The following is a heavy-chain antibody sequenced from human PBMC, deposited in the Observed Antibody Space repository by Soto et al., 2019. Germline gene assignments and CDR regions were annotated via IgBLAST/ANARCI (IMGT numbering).Heavy chain of an antibody. CDR2: INPRFGDT. CDR3: ARNIDYYYGPGSGNGHGF. CDR1: GYTFTAYY. V-gene: IGHV1-2*02. Sequence: QVQLVQSGAELKEPGDSVRVSCEASGYTFTAYYIHWVRQAPGQGLEWMGWINPRFGDTSYAPEFQGRVSKTRDTSIRTVFMELSRLTSHDPALYYCARNIDYYYGPGSGNGHGFWGQGTTVTVFS. D-gene: IGHD3-10*01. J-gene: IGHJ6*02.